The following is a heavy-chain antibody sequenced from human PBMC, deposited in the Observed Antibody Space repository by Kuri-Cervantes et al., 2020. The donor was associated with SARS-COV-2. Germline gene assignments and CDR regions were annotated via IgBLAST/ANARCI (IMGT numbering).Heavy chain of an antibody. CDR3: ASRYCSSTSCYFDY. CDR2: IYNSEST. J-gene: IGHJ4*02. Sequence: ESLKISCTVSGGSIRSSYWNWIRQPPGKGLEWMGYIYNSESTNYNPSLKSRVTISVDTSKNQFSLKLSSVTAADTAVYYCASRYCSSTSCYFDYWGQGTLVTVSS. V-gene: IGHV4-59*08. CDR1: GGSIRSSY. D-gene: IGHD2-2*01.